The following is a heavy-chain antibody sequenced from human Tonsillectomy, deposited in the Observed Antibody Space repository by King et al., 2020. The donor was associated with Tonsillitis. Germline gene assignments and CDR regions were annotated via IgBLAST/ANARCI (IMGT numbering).Heavy chain of an antibody. J-gene: IGHJ6*02. D-gene: IGHD1-26*01. CDR2: IYFSCDN. CDR3: ARGGSHYGLDV. V-gene: IGHV4-31*03. Sequence: QLQESGPGLVKPSQTLSLTCTVSGGSIISDGYFWSWIRQHPRKGLELSVDIYFSCDNYYNPAFKSRVIISVDTSKNQFSLKLNSVTAAATAVYYCARGGSHYGLDVWGQGTTVIVSS. CDR1: GGSIISDGYF.